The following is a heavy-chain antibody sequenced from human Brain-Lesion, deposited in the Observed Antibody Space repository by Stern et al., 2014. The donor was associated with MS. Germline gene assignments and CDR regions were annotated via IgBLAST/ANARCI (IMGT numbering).Heavy chain of an antibody. J-gene: IGHJ5*02. D-gene: IGHD2-8*01. CDR3: ARVGVYVQTGWFDP. V-gene: IGHV4-31*03. CDR1: GCSISSGGYY. Sequence: QVQLVESGPGLVKPSQTLSLTCTVSGCSISSGGYYWSWIRQPPGKGLEWIGYIHYSGSTYYNSALKSRVTISRDTSKNQFSLNLNSVTAADTAVYYCARVGVYVQTGWFDPWGQGALVTVSS. CDR2: IHYSGST.